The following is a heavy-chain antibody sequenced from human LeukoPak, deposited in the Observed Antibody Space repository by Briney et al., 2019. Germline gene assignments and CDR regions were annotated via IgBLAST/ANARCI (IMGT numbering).Heavy chain of an antibody. V-gene: IGHV4-61*02. Sequence: SETLSLTCTVSGGSISSGSYFWSWIRQPAGKGLEWIGRIYTSGSTNYNPSLKSRVTMSVDTSKNQFSLKLSSVTAADTAVYYCARALWFGERRHWFDPWGQGTLVTVSS. D-gene: IGHD3-10*01. CDR1: GGSISSGSYF. J-gene: IGHJ5*02. CDR3: ARALWFGERRHWFDP. CDR2: IYTSGST.